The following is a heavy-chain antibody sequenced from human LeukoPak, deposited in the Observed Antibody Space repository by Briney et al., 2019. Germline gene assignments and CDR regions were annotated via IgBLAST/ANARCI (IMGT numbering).Heavy chain of an antibody. Sequence: ASVKVSCKASGGTFSSYAISWVRQAPGQGLEWMGGIIPIFGTANYAQKFQGRVTITADESTSTAYMELSSLRSEDTAVYYCARDGSGTGTRRTYDYWGQGTLVTVSS. J-gene: IGHJ4*02. CDR3: ARDGSGTGTRRTYDY. D-gene: IGHD1-7*01. V-gene: IGHV1-69*13. CDR1: GGTFSSYA. CDR2: IIPIFGTA.